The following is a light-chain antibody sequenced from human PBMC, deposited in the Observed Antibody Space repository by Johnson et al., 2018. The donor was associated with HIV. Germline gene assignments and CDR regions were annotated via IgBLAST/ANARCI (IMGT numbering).Light chain of an antibody. V-gene: IGLV1-51*02. CDR3: GTWDSSLSAYV. J-gene: IGLJ1*01. CDR1: SSNIGNNY. Sequence: QSVLTQPPSVSAAPGQKVTISCSGSSSNIGNNYVSWYRQLPGTAPKLLIYENNKRPSGIPDRFSGSTSGTSATLAIPGLQTADEDDYYCGTWDSSLSAYVVGTGTKVTVL. CDR2: ENN.